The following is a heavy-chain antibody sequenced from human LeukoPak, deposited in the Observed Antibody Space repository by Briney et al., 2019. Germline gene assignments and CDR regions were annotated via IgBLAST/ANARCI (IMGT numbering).Heavy chain of an antibody. J-gene: IGHJ4*02. CDR1: GYTFTSYD. CDR2: INPNNGGT. CDR3: ARGRSFDF. Sequence: ASVKVSCKASGYTFTSYDINWVRQATGQGLEWMGWINPNNGGTNYAQNFQGRVTLTRDTSISTAYMELPRLRSDDTAVYYCARGRSFDFWGQGTLVTVSS. V-gene: IGHV1-2*02. D-gene: IGHD3-10*01.